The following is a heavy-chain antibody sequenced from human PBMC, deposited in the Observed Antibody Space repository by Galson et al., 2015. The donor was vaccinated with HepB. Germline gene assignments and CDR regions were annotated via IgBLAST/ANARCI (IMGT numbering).Heavy chain of an antibody. D-gene: IGHD3-22*01. V-gene: IGHV3-9*01. Sequence: SLRLSCAASGFTFGNYAMHWVRQTPGRGLEWVSYITWDGYSVGYADSVKGRFAVSRDNPKNSVYLQMNSLRLEDTAFYYCAKGAFESSGRYFGDLDSWGPGALVTVSP. CDR1: GFTFGNYA. CDR2: ITWDGYSV. J-gene: IGHJ4*02. CDR3: AKGAFESSGRYFGDLDS.